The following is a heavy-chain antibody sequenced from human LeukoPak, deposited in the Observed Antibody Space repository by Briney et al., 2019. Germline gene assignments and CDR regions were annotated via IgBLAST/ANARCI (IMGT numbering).Heavy chain of an antibody. D-gene: IGHD2-2*01. Sequence: SETLSLTCAVYGGSFSGYYWSWIRQPPGKGLEWIGEINHSGSTNYNPSPKSRVTISVDTSKNQFSLKLSSVTAADTAVYYCARGRGYCSSTSCYARHFDYWGQGTLVTVSS. CDR3: ARGRGYCSSTSCYARHFDY. J-gene: IGHJ4*02. CDR2: INHSGST. V-gene: IGHV4-34*01. CDR1: GGSFSGYY.